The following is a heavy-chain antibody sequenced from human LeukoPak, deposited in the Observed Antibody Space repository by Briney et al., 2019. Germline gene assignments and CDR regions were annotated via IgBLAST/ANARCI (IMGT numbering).Heavy chain of an antibody. CDR2: IYYSGST. J-gene: IGHJ5*02. CDR1: GGSISSYY. Sequence: SETLSLTCTVSGGSISSYYWSWIRQPPGKGLEWIGSIYYSGSTYYNPSLKSRVTMSVDTSKNQFSLKLSSVTAADTAVYYCAREVKEWVNWFDPWGQGTLVTVSS. D-gene: IGHD6-19*01. V-gene: IGHV4-59*12. CDR3: AREVKEWVNWFDP.